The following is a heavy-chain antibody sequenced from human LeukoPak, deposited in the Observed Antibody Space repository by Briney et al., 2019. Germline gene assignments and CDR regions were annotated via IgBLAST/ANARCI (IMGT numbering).Heavy chain of an antibody. CDR2: IYNSGST. Sequence: SETLSLTCTVSGFSITTGYYWSWIRQPAGKGLEWIGRIYNSGSTNYNPSLKSRVTMSVDASKNQFSLKLSSVTAADTAVYYCARVGDYALKDWGQGTLVTVSS. V-gene: IGHV4-4*07. D-gene: IGHD3-16*01. CDR3: ARVGDYALKD. CDR1: GFSITTGYY. J-gene: IGHJ4*02.